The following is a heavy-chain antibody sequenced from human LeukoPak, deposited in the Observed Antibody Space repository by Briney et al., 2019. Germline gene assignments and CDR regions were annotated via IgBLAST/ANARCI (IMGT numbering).Heavy chain of an antibody. D-gene: IGHD3-10*01. CDR1: GFTFSGYW. J-gene: IGHJ5*02. Sequence: GGSLRLSCVASGFTFSGYWMTWVRQAPGKGLEWVANIKQDGSESNYVDSVKGRFTISRDNAKNSLYLQMNSLRAEDTAVYYCTTQGYYGSGTWGQGTLVTVSS. V-gene: IGHV3-7*01. CDR2: IKQDGSES. CDR3: TTQGYYGSGT.